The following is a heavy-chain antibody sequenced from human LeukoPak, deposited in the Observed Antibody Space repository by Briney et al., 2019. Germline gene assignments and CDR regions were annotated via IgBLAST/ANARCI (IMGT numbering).Heavy chain of an antibody. CDR1: GYTFTSYD. J-gene: IGHJ6*02. D-gene: IGHD2-15*01. CDR3: ARKIVVVAAFYYNYYGMDV. V-gene: IGHV1-8*01. CDR2: MNPNGGNT. Sequence: ASVKVSCKASGYTFTSYDINWVRQATGQGLEWMGWMNPNGGNTGYAQKFQGRVTMTRNTSISTAYMELSSLRSEDTAVYYCARKIVVVAAFYYNYYGMDVWGQGTTVTVSS.